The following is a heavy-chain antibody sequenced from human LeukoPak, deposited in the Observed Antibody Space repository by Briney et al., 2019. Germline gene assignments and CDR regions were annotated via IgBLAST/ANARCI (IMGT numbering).Heavy chain of an antibody. CDR2: IHYSGST. V-gene: IGHV4-39*07. D-gene: IGHD6-13*01. CDR3: ARASLKYSSSWYISFDY. J-gene: IGHJ4*02. Sequence: PSETLSLTCTVSGGSISSSSYYWGWIRQPPGKGLEWIGSIHYSGSTYYNPSLKSRVTISVDTSKNQFSLKLSSVTAADTAVYYCARASLKYSSSWYISFDYWGQGTLVTVSS. CDR1: GGSISSSSYY.